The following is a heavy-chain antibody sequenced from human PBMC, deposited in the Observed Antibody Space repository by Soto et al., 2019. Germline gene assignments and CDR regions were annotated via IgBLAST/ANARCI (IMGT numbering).Heavy chain of an antibody. CDR2: IYYSGST. Sequence: SDTLSLTCTVSGGSISSGGYYGSWIRQHPGKDLEWIGYIYYSGSTYYNPSLKSRVTISVDTSKNQFSLKLSSVTAADTAVYYCARDRCSGGSCYFDYWGQGTLVTVSS. J-gene: IGHJ4*02. CDR3: ARDRCSGGSCYFDY. CDR1: GGSISSGGYY. D-gene: IGHD2-15*01. V-gene: IGHV4-31*03.